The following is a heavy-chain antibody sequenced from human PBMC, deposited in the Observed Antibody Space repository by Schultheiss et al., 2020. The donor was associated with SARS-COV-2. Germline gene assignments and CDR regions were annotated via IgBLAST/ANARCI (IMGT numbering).Heavy chain of an antibody. Sequence: SETLSLTCTVSGGSINSYYWSWIRQPAGEGLEWIGRIYTSGSTNYNPSLKSRVTMSVDTSKNQFSLKLSSVTAADTAVYYCARRVAVAETRYRRAFDIWGQGTMVTVSS. D-gene: IGHD6-19*01. J-gene: IGHJ3*02. CDR3: ARRVAVAETRYRRAFDI. CDR2: IYTSGST. V-gene: IGHV4-4*07. CDR1: GGSINSYY.